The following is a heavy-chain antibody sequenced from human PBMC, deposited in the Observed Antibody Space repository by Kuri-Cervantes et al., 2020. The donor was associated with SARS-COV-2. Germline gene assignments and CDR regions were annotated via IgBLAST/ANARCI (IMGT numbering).Heavy chain of an antibody. CDR3: ASPDYSLNLLHNRPFDY. V-gene: IGHV1-69*04. CDR2: IIPILGIA. D-gene: IGHD4-11*01. J-gene: IGHJ4*02. Sequence: SVKVSCKASGGTFSSYAISWVRQAPGQGLEWMGRIIPILGIANYAQKFQGRVTITADKSTSTAYMELSSLRSEDTAVYYCASPDYSLNLLHNRPFDYWGQGTLVTVSS. CDR1: GGTFSSYA.